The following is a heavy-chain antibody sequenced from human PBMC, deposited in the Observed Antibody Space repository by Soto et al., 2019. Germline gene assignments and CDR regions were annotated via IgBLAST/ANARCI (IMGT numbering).Heavy chain of an antibody. CDR1: GFTFSHYA. CDR3: AKDGSHNFDY. CDR2: MSYDGSNE. V-gene: IGHV3-30*18. D-gene: IGHD1-26*01. J-gene: IGHJ4*02. Sequence: QVQLVEPGGGVVQPGRSLRLSCAASGFTFSHYAMHWVRQAPGKGLEWVALMSYDGSNEYYADYVKGRFTISRDNSKNTLYLQMNSLRAEDTAVYYCAKDGSHNFDYWGQGALVTVSS.